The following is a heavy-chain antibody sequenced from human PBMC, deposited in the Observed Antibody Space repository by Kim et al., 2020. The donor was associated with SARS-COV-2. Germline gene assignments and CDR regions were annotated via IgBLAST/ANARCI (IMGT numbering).Heavy chain of an antibody. J-gene: IGHJ5*02. D-gene: IGHD6-13*01. CDR3: ARDEGSSRGRWFDP. Sequence: SETLSLTCTVSGGSISSYYWSWIRQPPGKGLEWIGYIYYSGSTNYNPSLKSRVTISVDTSKNQFSLKLSSVTAADTAVYYCARDEGSSRGRWFDPWGQGTLVTVSS. V-gene: IGHV4-59*01. CDR1: GGSISSYY. CDR2: IYYSGST.